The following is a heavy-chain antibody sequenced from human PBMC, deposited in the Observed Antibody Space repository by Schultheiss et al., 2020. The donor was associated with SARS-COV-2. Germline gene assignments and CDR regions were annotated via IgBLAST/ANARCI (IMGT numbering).Heavy chain of an antibody. D-gene: IGHD2/OR15-2a*01. CDR1: GGSFSGYY. CDR3: ARMVSSTTKWFDP. J-gene: IGHJ5*02. CDR2: IYYSGST. V-gene: IGHV4-59*01. Sequence: SETLSLTCAVYGGSFSGYYWSWIRQPPGKGLEWIGYIYYSGSTNYNPSLKSRVTMSLDTSKNQFSLRLSSVTAADTAVYYCARMVSSTTKWFDPWGQGTLVTVSS.